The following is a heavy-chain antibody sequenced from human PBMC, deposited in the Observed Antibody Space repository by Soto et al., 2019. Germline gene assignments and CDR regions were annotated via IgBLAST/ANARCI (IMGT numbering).Heavy chain of an antibody. J-gene: IGHJ4*02. CDR2: MYYSGST. CDR1: GGSITSYY. V-gene: IGHV4-59*08. D-gene: IGHD7-27*01. Sequence: PSETLSLTCTVSGGSITSYYWSWVRQPPGKGLEWIGYMYYSGSTNKNPSLKSRVTISVDTSKNQFSLKLNSVTAADTAVYYCARASGDSDYWGQGTLVTVSS. CDR3: ARASGDSDY.